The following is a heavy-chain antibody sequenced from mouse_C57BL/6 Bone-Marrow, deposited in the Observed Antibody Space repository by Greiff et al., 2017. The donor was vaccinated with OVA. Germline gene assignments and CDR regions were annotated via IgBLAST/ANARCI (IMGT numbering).Heavy chain of an antibody. CDR1: GYSITSGYY. Sequence: EVQLQESGPGLVKPSQSLSLTCSVTGYSITSGYYWNWIRQFPGNKLEWMGYISYDGSNNYNPSLKNRISITRDTSKNQFFLKLNSVTTEDTATYYCARTQLLLYFDYWGQGTTLTVSS. V-gene: IGHV3-6*01. J-gene: IGHJ2*01. D-gene: IGHD1-1*01. CDR2: ISYDGSN. CDR3: ARTQLLLYFDY.